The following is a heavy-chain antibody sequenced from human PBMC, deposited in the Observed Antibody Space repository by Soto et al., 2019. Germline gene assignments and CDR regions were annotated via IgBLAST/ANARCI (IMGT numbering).Heavy chain of an antibody. D-gene: IGHD1-7*01. V-gene: IGHV3-74*01. Sequence: EVQLVESGGGLVQPGGSLRLSCAASGFTFSTYWMHWVRQPPGKGLVWVSRINNDGSNTAYADSVKGRFTISRDNAKSTLYLQMNSRRAEDTAVYYCARDPLIGTTDYDLEVWGQGTTVSVSS. CDR1: GFTFSTYW. CDR2: INNDGSNT. J-gene: IGHJ6*02. CDR3: ARDPLIGTTDYDLEV.